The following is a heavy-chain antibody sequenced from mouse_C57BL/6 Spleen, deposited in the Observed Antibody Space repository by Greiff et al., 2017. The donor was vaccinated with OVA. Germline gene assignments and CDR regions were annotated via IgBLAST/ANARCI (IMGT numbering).Heavy chain of an antibody. J-gene: IGHJ3*01. CDR1: GYTFTDYN. D-gene: IGHD4-1*02. CDR3: AAQLGPAWFAY. V-gene: IGHV1-22*01. Sequence: EVQLQQSGPELVKPGASVKMSCKASGYTFTDYNMHWVKQSHGKSLEWIGYINPNNGGTSYNQKFKGKATLTVNKSSSTAYMELRSLTSEDSAVYYCAAQLGPAWFAYWGQGTLVTVSA. CDR2: INPNNGGT.